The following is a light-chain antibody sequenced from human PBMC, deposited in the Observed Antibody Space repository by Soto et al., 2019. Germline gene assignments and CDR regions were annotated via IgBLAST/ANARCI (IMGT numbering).Light chain of an antibody. CDR3: SSYTVSSIDWV. CDR2: EVS. J-gene: IGLJ3*02. CDR1: GSDVGSYNY. Sequence: QSALTQPASVSGSPGQSITISCTGTGSDVGSYNYVSWYQQHPGKAPKLMIYEVSNRPSGVSNRFSGSKSGNTASLTISGLQAEDEADYYCSSYTVSSIDWVFGRGTKLTVL. V-gene: IGLV2-14*01.